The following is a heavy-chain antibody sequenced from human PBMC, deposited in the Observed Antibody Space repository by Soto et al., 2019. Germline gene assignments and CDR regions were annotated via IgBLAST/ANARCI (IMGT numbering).Heavy chain of an antibody. CDR1: GFTFSSYE. CDR3: AREKGAGPALGMDV. CDR2: ISSSGSTI. Sequence: PGGSLRLSCAASGFTFSSYEMNWVRQAPGKGLEWVSYISSSGSTIYYADSVKGRSTISRDNAKNSLYLQMNSLRAEDTAVYYCAREKGAGPALGMDVRGQGNTVTVSS. J-gene: IGHJ6*02. D-gene: IGHD1-26*01. V-gene: IGHV3-48*03.